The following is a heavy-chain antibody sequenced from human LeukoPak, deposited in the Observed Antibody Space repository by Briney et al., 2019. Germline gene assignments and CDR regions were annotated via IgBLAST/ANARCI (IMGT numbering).Heavy chain of an antibody. Sequence: PSETLSLTCSVSVGFMSSDYWSWIRQPPGKGLEWIGYIHYSGSTNYNPSLNSRVTMSVDTSKNQFSLNLTSVTAADTAVYYCARQSSGCYDFWGQGTLVTVSS. D-gene: IGHD6-19*01. J-gene: IGHJ4*02. CDR3: ARQSSGCYDF. CDR2: IHYSGST. V-gene: IGHV4-59*01. CDR1: VGFMSSDY.